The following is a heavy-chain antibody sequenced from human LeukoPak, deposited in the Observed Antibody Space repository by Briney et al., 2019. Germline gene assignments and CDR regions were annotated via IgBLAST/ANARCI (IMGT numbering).Heavy chain of an antibody. CDR2: INPSGGST. CDR1: GYTFTSYY. J-gene: IGHJ5*02. Sequence: GASVKVSCKASGYTFTSYYMHWVRQAPGQGLEWMGIINPSGGSTSYAQKFQGRVNMTRDTSTSTVYMELSSLRSEDTAVYYCARDVTMVRGVHNWFDPWGQGTLVTVSS. D-gene: IGHD3-10*01. V-gene: IGHV1-46*01. CDR3: ARDVTMVRGVHNWFDP.